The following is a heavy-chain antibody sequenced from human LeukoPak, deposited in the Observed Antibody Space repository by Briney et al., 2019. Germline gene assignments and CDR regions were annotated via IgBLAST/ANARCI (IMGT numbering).Heavy chain of an antibody. V-gene: IGHV3-72*01. CDR3: AQSGSYAAFDY. D-gene: IGHD3-16*01. CDR1: GFTFSDHY. Sequence: GGSLRLSCAASGFTFSDHYMDWVRQAAGKGLEWVGRIRNKANSYTTEYAASVKGRSTISRDDSKNSLYLQMNSLKTEDTAVYYCAQSGSYAAFDYWGQGTLVTVSS. CDR2: IRNKANSYTT. J-gene: IGHJ4*02.